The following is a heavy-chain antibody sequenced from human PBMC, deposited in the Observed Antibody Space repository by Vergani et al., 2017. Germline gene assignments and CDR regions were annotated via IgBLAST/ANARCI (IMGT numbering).Heavy chain of an antibody. CDR2: ISSSSSYI. CDR3: ARVSYCSSTSCYWGGDDAFDI. CDR1: GFTFSSYS. V-gene: IGHV3-21*01. J-gene: IGHJ3*02. Sequence: EVQLVESGGGLVKPGGSLRLSCAASGFTFSSYSMNWVRQAPGKGLEWVSSISSSSSYIYYADSVKGRFTISRDNSKNTLFLQMNSLRAEDTAVYYCARVSYCSSTSCYWGGDDAFDIWGQGTMVTVSS. D-gene: IGHD2-2*01.